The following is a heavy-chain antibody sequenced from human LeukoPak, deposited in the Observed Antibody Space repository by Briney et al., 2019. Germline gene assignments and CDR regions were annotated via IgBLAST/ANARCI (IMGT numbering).Heavy chain of an antibody. CDR1: GFSFSSYR. CDR3: ARALIGYYFDY. Sequence: GGSLRLFCAASGFSFSSYRMNWVRQAPGRGVLGVSSVSNSGDCIHYADSVKGRFTISRDNSQNSLYLQMNSLRAEDTAVYYCARALIGYYFDYWGQGTLVTVST. V-gene: IGHV3-21*06. D-gene: IGHD2-8*01. J-gene: IGHJ4*02. CDR2: VSNSGDCI.